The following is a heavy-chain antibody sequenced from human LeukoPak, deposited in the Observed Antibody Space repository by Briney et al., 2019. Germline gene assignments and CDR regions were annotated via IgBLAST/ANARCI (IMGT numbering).Heavy chain of an antibody. CDR1: GFTFSSYW. V-gene: IGHV3-7*01. J-gene: IGHJ4*02. Sequence: GGSLRLSCAASGFTFSSYWMSWVRQAPGKGLEWVANINKDGGEKYYVDSVKGRFTISRDNAKNSLYLQMNSLRDEDTAVYYCARDRGWSGYSSSWYRGEYYFDYWGQGTLVTVSS. CDR3: ARDRGWSGYSSSWYRGEYYFDY. CDR2: INKDGGEK. D-gene: IGHD6-13*01.